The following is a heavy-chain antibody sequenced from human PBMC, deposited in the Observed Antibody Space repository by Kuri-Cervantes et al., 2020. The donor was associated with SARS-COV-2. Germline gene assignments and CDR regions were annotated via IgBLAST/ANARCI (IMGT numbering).Heavy chain of an antibody. CDR1: GFTFSSYS. CDR2: ISSSSSYI. V-gene: IGHV3-21*01. Sequence: GESLKISCAASGFTFSSYSMNWVRQAPGKGLEWVSSISSSSSYISHADSMKGRFTISRDNAKNSLYLQMNSLRAEDTAVYYCASRTVTTGYYYGMDVWGQGTTVTVSS. D-gene: IGHD4-11*01. CDR3: ASRTVTTGYYYGMDV. J-gene: IGHJ6*02.